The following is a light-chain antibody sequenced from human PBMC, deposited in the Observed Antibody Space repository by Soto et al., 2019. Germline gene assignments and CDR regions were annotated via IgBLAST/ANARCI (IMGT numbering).Light chain of an antibody. CDR3: QTWGTGIRV. CDR2: LNSDGSH. J-gene: IGLJ3*02. Sequence: QPVLTQSPSASASLEVSVKLTCTLSSGHSSYAIAWHQQQPEKGPRYLMKLNSDGSHSKGDGIPDRFSGSSSGAERYLTISSLQSEDEADYYCQTWGTGIRVFGGGTKLTVL. V-gene: IGLV4-69*01. CDR1: SGHSSYA.